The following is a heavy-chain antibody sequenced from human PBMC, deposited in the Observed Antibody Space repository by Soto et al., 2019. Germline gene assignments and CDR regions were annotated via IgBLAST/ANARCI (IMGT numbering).Heavy chain of an antibody. CDR2: IIPIFGTA. CDR1: GGTFSSYA. CDR3: ARSLTLGVGYNPLWYFDL. V-gene: IGHV1-69*01. D-gene: IGHD5-12*01. J-gene: IGHJ2*01. Sequence: QVQLVQSGAEVKKPGSSVKVSCKASGGTFSSYAISWVRQAPRQGLEWMGGIIPIFGTANYAQKFQGRVTITADESTSTDYMELSSLRSEDTAVYYCARSLTLGVGYNPLWYFDLWGRGTLVTVSS.